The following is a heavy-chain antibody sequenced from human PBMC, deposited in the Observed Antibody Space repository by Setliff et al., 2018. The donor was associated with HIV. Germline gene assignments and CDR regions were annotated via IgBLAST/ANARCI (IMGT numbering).Heavy chain of an antibody. CDR3: ARDPEAAAGIRYPGNAFDI. Sequence: GASVKVSCKASGYTFTGYYMHWVRQAPGQGLEWMGWINPNSGGTNYAQKFQGWVTMTRDTSISTAYMELSRLRSDDTAVYYCARDPEAAAGIRYPGNAFDIWGQGTRVTVSS. V-gene: IGHV1-2*04. D-gene: IGHD6-13*01. CDR1: GYTFTGYY. CDR2: INPNSGGT. J-gene: IGHJ3*02.